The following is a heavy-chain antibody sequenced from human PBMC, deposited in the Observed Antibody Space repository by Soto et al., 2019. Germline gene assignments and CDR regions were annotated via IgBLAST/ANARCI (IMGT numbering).Heavy chain of an antibody. CDR1: GYIFTSYW. Sequence: GESLKISCKGSGYIFTSYWIGWVRQMPGKGLEWMGIIYPGDSDTRYSPSFQGQVTISADKSISTAYLQWSSLKASDTAMYYCARVHDFWSGKTWFDPWGQGSLVTVSS. CDR3: ARVHDFWSGKTWFDP. CDR2: IYPGDSDT. D-gene: IGHD3-3*01. V-gene: IGHV5-51*01. J-gene: IGHJ5*02.